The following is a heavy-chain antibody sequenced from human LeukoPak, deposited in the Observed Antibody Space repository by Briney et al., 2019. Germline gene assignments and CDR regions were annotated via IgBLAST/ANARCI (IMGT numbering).Heavy chain of an antibody. CDR1: GFTFSSYA. CDR3: AKNPVPTYYYYGMDV. V-gene: IGHV3-23*01. Sequence: GGSLRLSCAASGFTFSSYAMGWVSQAPGKGLEWVPPISGSGGSTYYADSVKGRFTISRDNSKNTLYLQMNSLRAEDTAVYYCAKNPVPTYYYYGMDVWGQGTTVTVSS. J-gene: IGHJ6*02. CDR2: ISGSGGST. D-gene: IGHD4-17*01.